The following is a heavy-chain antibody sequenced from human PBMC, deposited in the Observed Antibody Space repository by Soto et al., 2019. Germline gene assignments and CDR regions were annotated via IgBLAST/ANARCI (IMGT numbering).Heavy chain of an antibody. V-gene: IGHV4-59*01. CDR3: ARGRTVRNYADDSSDYFYFFDY. CDR2: VYYTGST. D-gene: IGHD3-22*01. J-gene: IGHJ4*02. CDR1: GDSISTFY. Sequence: SETLSLSCTVSGDSISTFYWGWMRQSPGKELEWIGYVYYTGSTNYNPSLKSRVTISVDRSKNQFPLKLTSANAADTAVYYCARGRTVRNYADDSSDYFYFFDYWGQGTQVTVSS.